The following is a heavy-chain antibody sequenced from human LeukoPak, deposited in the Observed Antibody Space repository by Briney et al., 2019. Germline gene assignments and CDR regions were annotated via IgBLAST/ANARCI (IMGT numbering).Heavy chain of an antibody. CDR2: IYFTGIS. CDR1: GGSISSYY. Sequence: SETLSLTCTVSGGSISSYYWSWIRQPPGKGLEWIGRIYFTGISDYSPSLKSRVTMSVDTSNNQFFLKLISVTAADTAFYYCARGYGEATGEAFDIWGQGTIVTVSS. J-gene: IGHJ3*02. D-gene: IGHD1-14*01. V-gene: IGHV4-4*07. CDR3: ARGYGEATGEAFDI.